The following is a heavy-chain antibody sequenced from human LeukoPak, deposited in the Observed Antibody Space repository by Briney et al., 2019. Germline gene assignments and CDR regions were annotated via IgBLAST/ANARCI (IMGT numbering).Heavy chain of an antibody. V-gene: IGHV4-59*01. Sequence: SETLSLTCTVSGISISPFYWSWIRQSPQKGLEWIGYVYYTGTTNYNPSLESRVTMSVDTSESQFSLRLSSVTAADTAFYYCARYLRDSGTYVFDYWGQGPLVIVSS. D-gene: IGHD3-16*01. CDR1: GISISPFY. CDR2: VYYTGTT. CDR3: ARYLRDSGTYVFDY. J-gene: IGHJ4*02.